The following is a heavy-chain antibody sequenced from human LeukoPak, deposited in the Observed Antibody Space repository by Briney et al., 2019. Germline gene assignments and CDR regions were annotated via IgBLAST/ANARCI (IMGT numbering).Heavy chain of an antibody. Sequence: GRSLRLSCSASGFTFSNFAMHWVRQAPGKGLEWVAVISYDGSDKYYADSVKGRFTSSRDNSNNTLYLQMNSLRAEDTAVYYCVRDNGTNSWWYFDSGAREPWSPSPQ. J-gene: IGHJ4*02. D-gene: IGHD6-13*01. CDR2: ISYDGSDK. CDR1: GFTFSNFA. V-gene: IGHV3-30-3*01. CDR3: VRDNGTNSWWYFDS.